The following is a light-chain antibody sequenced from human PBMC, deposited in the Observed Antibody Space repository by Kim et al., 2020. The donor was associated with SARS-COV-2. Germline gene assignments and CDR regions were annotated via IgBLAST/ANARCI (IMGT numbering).Light chain of an antibody. Sequence: SYELTQPPSVSVSPGQTARITCSGDALPKQYAYWYQQKPGQAPVLVIYKDSERPSGIPARFPGSSSGTTVTLTISGVQAEDEADYYCQSADSSGTYPYVF. CDR3: QSADSSGTYPYV. CDR2: KDS. CDR1: ALPKQY. J-gene: IGLJ1*01. V-gene: IGLV3-25*03.